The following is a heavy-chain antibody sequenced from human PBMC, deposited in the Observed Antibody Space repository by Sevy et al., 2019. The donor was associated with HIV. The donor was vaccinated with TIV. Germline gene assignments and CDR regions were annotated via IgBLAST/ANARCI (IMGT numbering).Heavy chain of an antibody. CDR1: GFTFSNVW. J-gene: IGHJ2*01. CDR3: TTMMRLYGDPNFWYFDL. V-gene: IGHV3-15*01. Sequence: GGSLRLSCAASGFTFSNVWTSWVRQASGKGLEWVGRIQSKSEGGTTDYAAPVKGRFSISRDESSDTPYLQMNSLKTEDAAVYYCTTMMRLYGDPNFWYFDLWGRGTLVTVSS. D-gene: IGHD4-17*01. CDR2: IQSKSEGGTT.